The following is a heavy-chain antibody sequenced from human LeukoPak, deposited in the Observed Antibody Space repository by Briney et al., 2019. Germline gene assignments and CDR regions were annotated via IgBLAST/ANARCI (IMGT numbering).Heavy chain of an antibody. J-gene: IGHJ3*02. CDR3: ARGAVSRDCSGGSCYHFDI. V-gene: IGHV1-8*01. D-gene: IGHD2-15*01. CDR2: MNPRSGNA. Sequence: GASVKVSCKASGYTFTSDINWLRQASGQGLEWVGWMNPRSGNADYAPKFQGRVTMTRDISIRTAYMELSSLRSEDTAVYYCARGAVSRDCSGGSCYHFDIWGQGTMVTVSS. CDR1: GYTFTSD.